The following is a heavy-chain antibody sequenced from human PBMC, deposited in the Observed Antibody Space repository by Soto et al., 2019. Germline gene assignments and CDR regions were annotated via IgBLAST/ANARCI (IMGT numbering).Heavy chain of an antibody. CDR1: GFTFSNAW. CDR2: IKSKTDGGTT. CDR3: TTHLDTAMGNWDY. D-gene: IGHD5-18*01. J-gene: IGHJ4*02. V-gene: IGHV3-15*01. Sequence: EVQLVESGGGLVQPWGSLRLSCAASGFTFSNAWMSWLRQAPGKWLEWVGSIKSKTDGGTTDYVAPVNGRFTSSRDDSKNTLYLQINSLNTEDTAVYYCTTHLDTAMGNWDYCGQGALDTVS.